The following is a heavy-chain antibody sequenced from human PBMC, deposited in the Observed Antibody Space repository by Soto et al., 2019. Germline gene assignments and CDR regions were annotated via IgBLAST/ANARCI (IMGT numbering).Heavy chain of an antibody. CDR2: INHSGST. J-gene: IGHJ4*02. Sequence: SETLSLTCAVYGGSFSGYYWSWIRQPPGKGLEWIGEINHSGSTNYNPSLKSRVTISVDTSKNQFSLKLSSVTAADTAVYYCVRAGYSSGWNFDYWGQGTLVTVSS. CDR1: GGSFSGYY. V-gene: IGHV4-34*01. CDR3: VRAGYSSGWNFDY. D-gene: IGHD6-19*01.